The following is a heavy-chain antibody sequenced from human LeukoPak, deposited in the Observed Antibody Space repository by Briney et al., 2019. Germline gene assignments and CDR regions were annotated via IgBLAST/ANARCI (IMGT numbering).Heavy chain of an antibody. CDR1: GFTFSTYA. D-gene: IGHD3-22*01. Sequence: GGSLRLSCAASGFTFSTYAMHWVRQAPGKGLEWVSFIRYDGNNKYYGDSVKGRFTISRDNPKNTLYLQMNSLRAEDTAVYYCAVGLFDYWGQGTLVTVSS. CDR2: IRYDGNNK. V-gene: IGHV3-30*02. J-gene: IGHJ4*02. CDR3: AVGLFDY.